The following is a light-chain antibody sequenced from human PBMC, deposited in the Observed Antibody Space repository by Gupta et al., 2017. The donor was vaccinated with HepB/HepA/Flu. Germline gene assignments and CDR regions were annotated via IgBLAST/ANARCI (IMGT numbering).Light chain of an antibody. CDR1: EDIKTF. Sequence: DIRVIESPSTLSTSVGERVTITCRASEDIKTFLAWYQQQPGKAPKLLIYQKYNLQSGVPSRFRGSGYGTELTLTISSRQPDDSAAYYCQQYDTFSRRTFGGGTKVEI. J-gene: IGKJ4*01. CDR2: QKY. CDR3: QQYDTFSRRT. V-gene: IGKV1-5*03.